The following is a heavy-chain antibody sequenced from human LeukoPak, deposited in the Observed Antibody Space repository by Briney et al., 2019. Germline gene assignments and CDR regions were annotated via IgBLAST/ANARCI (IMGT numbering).Heavy chain of an antibody. CDR3: AREGNGYSYGFDY. CDR2: ISSSGSTL. Sequence: PGGSLRLSCAASGFTFSSYEMNWVRQAPGKGLEWVSYISSSGSTLYYADSVKGRFTISRDNAKNSLYLQMNSLRAEDTAVYYCAREGNGYSYGFDYWGQGTLVTVSS. J-gene: IGHJ4*02. D-gene: IGHD5-18*01. CDR1: GFTFSSYE. V-gene: IGHV3-48*03.